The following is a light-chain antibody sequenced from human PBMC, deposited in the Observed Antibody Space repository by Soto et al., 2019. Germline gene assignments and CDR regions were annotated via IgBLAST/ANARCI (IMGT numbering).Light chain of an antibody. CDR3: QSYDSSLSGFV. CDR1: SSNIGAGYD. Sequence: QSVLAQPPSVSVAPGQRVTISCTGSSSNIGAGYDVHWYQQLPGAAPKLLIYDNSNRPSGVPDRFSGSMSGTSASLAITGLQAEDEADYYCQSYDSSLSGFVFGTGTKVTVL. V-gene: IGLV1-40*01. J-gene: IGLJ1*01. CDR2: DNS.